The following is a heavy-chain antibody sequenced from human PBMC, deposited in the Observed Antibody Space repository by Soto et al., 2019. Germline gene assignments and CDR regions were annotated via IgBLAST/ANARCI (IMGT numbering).Heavy chain of an antibody. J-gene: IGHJ4*02. CDR2: IYYSGST. V-gene: IGHV4-39*01. CDR3: ARQIYDSSGYYYAY. Sequence: PSETLSLTCTVSGGSISSGGYYWSWIRQHPGKGLEWIGYIYYSGSTYYNPSLKSRVTISVDKSKSQLSLKLSSVTAPDTAVYYCARQIYDSSGYYYAYWGQGTLVTVSS. CDR1: GGSISSGGYY. D-gene: IGHD3-22*01.